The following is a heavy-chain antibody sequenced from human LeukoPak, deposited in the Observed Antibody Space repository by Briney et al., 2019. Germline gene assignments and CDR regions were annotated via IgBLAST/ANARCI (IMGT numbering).Heavy chain of an antibody. CDR2: IYTSGST. CDR1: GGSISSYY. CDR3: ASQAVAAGDYYYYYMDV. J-gene: IGHJ6*03. D-gene: IGHD6-19*01. V-gene: IGHV4-4*07. Sequence: TSGTLSLTCTVSGGSISSYYWSWIRQPAGKGLEWIGRIYTSGSTNYNPSLKSRVTMSVDTSKNQFSLKLSSVTAADTAVYYCASQAVAAGDYYYYYMDVWGKGTTVTISS.